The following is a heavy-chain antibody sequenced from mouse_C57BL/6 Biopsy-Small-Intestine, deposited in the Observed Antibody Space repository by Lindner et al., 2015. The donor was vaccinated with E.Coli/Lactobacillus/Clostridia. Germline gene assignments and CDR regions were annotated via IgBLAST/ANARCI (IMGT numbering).Heavy chain of an antibody. J-gene: IGHJ2*01. D-gene: IGHD2-3*01. V-gene: IGHV1-34*01. CDR1: GYTFSDYY. CDR3: AREENDYYFYYFDY. Sequence: VQLQESGPELVKPGASVKMSCKASGYTFSDYYMFWVKQSLGKSLEWIGYIYPNNGGSGYNRKFKGKATLTVDKSSSTAYMELRSLTSEDSAVYYCAREENDYYFYYFDYWGQGTTLTVSS. CDR2: IYPNNGGS.